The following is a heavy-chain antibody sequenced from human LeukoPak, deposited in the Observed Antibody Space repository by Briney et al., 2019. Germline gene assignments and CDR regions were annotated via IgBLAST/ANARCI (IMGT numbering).Heavy chain of an antibody. V-gene: IGHV3-30*03. CDR2: ISYDGSNK. D-gene: IGHD1-26*01. CDR3: ARDSGSYEGPPA. CDR1: GFTFSSYG. Sequence: GGSLRLSCAASGFTFSSYGMHWVRQAPGKGLEWVAVISYDGSNKYYADSVKGRFTISRDNSKNTLYLQMNSLRAEDTAVYYCARDSGSYEGPPAWGQGTLVTVSS. J-gene: IGHJ4*02.